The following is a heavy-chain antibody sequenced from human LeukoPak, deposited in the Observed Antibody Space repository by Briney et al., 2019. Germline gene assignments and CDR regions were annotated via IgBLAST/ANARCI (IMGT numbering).Heavy chain of an antibody. J-gene: IGHJ3*02. CDR1: GFTFSSYW. CDR3: ARGSSRGMTAFDI. CDR2: IKQDGSEK. V-gene: IGHV3-7*03. D-gene: IGHD6-13*01. Sequence: PGGSLRLSCAASGFTFSSYWMSWVRQAPGKGLEWVANIKQDGSEKYYVDSVKGRFTISRDNAKNSLYLQMNSLRAEDTALYYCARGSSRGMTAFDIWGQGTMVTVSS.